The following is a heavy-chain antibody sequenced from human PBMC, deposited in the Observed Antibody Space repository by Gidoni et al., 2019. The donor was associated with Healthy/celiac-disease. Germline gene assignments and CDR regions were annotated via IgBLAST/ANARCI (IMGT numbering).Heavy chain of an antibody. CDR2: IFSNDEK. J-gene: IGHJ4*02. CDR1: GFSLSNARMG. CDR3: ERIQKPDTAMVKGDY. V-gene: IGHV2-26*01. Sequence: QVTLTESGPVLVKPTETLTLTCTVSGFSLSNARMGVSWIRQPPGKALEWLAHIFSNDEKYYSTSLKSRLTISKDTSKSQVVLTMTNMDPVDTATYYCERIQKPDTAMVKGDYWGQGTLVTVSS. D-gene: IGHD5-18*01.